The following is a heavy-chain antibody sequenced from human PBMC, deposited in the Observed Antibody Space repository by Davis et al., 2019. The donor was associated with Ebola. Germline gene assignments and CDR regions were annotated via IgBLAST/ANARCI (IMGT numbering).Heavy chain of an antibody. CDR1: GYTFISYA. J-gene: IGHJ4*02. CDR3: ATGGPWTEH. CDR2: INPGNGDT. Sequence: AASVKVSCKASGYTFISYAVHWVRQAPGQSLEWMGWINPGNGDTKYSQKFQGRVTITRDTSANTAYMELSSLRSEDTAVYYCATGGPWTEHWGQGTLVTVSS. D-gene: IGHD3/OR15-3a*01. V-gene: IGHV1-3*01.